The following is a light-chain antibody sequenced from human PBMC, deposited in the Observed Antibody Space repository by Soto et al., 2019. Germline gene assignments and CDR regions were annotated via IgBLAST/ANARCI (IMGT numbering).Light chain of an antibody. J-gene: IGLJ1*01. CDR1: SSNXGXXXX. CDR2: GST. CDR3: QSYDRSLSGYV. Sequence: QSVLTQPXXVSXXPXXRVXXXXXXSSSNXGXXXXVHWYQHLPGTAXXXLIYGSTNRPSGVPDRFSGSKSGTSASLAITGXXXEDEAAYYCQSYDRSLSGYVFGTGTKVTVL. V-gene: IGLV1-40*01.